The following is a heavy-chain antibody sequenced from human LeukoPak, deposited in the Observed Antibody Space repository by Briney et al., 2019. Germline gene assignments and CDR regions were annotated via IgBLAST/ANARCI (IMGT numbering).Heavy chain of an antibody. V-gene: IGHV4-34*01. CDR3: ARVITMVRGVIRNPYYYYYYMDV. J-gene: IGHJ6*03. D-gene: IGHD3-10*01. CDR1: GGSISSYY. CDR2: INHSGST. Sequence: SETLSLTCTVSGGSISSYYWSWIRQPAGKGLEWIGEINHSGSTNYNPSLKSRVTISVDTSKNQFSLKLSSVTAADTAVYYCARVITMVRGVIRNPYYYYYYMDVWGKGTTVTVSS.